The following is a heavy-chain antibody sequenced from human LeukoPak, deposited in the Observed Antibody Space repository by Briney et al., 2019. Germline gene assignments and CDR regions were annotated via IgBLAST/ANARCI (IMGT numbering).Heavy chain of an antibody. D-gene: IGHD5-24*01. J-gene: IGHJ4*02. CDR3: ARAGWLQPFDY. Sequence: SETLSLTCTVSGYSISSGYYWGWIRQPPGKGLEWIGSIYHSGSTYYNPSLKSRVTISVDTSKNQFSLKLSSVTAADTAVYYCARAGWLQPFDYWGQGTLVTVSS. CDR2: IYHSGST. CDR1: GYSISSGYY. V-gene: IGHV4-38-2*02.